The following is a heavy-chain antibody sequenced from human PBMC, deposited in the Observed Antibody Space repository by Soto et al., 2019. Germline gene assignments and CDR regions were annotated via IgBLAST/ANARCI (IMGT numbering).Heavy chain of an antibody. CDR3: AKDVSRLAADYYFDY. D-gene: IGHD3-16*01. CDR1: GFTFSSYG. J-gene: IGHJ4*02. CDR2: ISYDGGNE. Sequence: GGSLRLSCATSGFTFSSYGMHWALKAPGKGLEWVAVISYDGGNEYNADSVRGRFTVSRDNSKNTLYLQMNSLRPEDTAVYYCAKDVSRLAADYYFDYWGQRTLVTVSS. V-gene: IGHV3-30*18.